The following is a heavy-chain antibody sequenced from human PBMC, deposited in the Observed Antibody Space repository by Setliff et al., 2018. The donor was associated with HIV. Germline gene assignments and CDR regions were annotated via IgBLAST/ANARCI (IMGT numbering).Heavy chain of an antibody. CDR2: IYYDGRT. V-gene: IGHV4-39*07. D-gene: IGHD3-16*01. CDR1: GGSIRTGAYY. Sequence: SETLSLTCTVSGGSIRTGAYYWGWIRQPPGKGLEWIGSIYYDGRTFFKPSLKSRLTISVDTSKNQFSLSLNSVTAADTAVYFCARGGAVSADFDSWGQGTLVTVSS. CDR3: ARGGAVSADFDS. J-gene: IGHJ5*01.